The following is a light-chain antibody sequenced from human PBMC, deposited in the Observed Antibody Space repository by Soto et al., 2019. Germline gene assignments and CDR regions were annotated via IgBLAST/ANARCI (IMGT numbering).Light chain of an antibody. V-gene: IGKV3-20*01. J-gene: IGKJ2*01. CDR3: QQYGTSPYT. Sequence: EIVLTQSPGTLSLSPGERATLSCRASQSVVRSYLAWYQQKPGQAPRLLIYGTSSKATSNPDRLSGSGSGTDFTLTICRLEPEDFAVYYCQQYGTSPYTFDQGPKLEIE. CDR2: GTS. CDR1: QSVVRSY.